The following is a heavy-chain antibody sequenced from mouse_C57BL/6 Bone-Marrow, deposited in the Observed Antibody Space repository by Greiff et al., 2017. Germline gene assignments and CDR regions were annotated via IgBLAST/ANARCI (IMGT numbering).Heavy chain of an antibody. Sequence: QVQLQQPGAELVRPGTSVKLSCKASGYTFTSYWMHWVKQRPGQGLEWIGVIDPSDSYTNYNQKFKGKATLTVDTSSSTAYMQLSSLTSEDSAVYYCARVNIYVDYWGQGTTLTVSS. CDR1: GYTFTSYW. J-gene: IGHJ2*01. CDR2: IDPSDSYT. V-gene: IGHV1-59*01. CDR3: ARVNIYVDY.